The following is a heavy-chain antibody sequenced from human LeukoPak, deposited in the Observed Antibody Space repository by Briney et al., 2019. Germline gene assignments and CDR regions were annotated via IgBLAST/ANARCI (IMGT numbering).Heavy chain of an antibody. CDR3: ARLRHDRGNWFDP. V-gene: IGHV4-59*01. D-gene: IGHD3-22*01. Sequence: SETLSLTCTVSGCSLSSYYWSWIRQPPGKGLEWIGYIYYSGSTNYNPSLKSRVTISVDTSKNQCSLKLSSVTAADTAVYYCARLRHDRGNWFDPWGQGTLVTVSS. CDR1: GCSLSSYY. J-gene: IGHJ5*02. CDR2: IYYSGST.